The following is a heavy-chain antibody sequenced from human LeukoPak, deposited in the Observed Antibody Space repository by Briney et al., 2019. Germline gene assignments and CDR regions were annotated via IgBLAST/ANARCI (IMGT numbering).Heavy chain of an antibody. Sequence: GGSLRLSCEASEFDFSGFGMHWVRQAPGKGLEWVAFIRHNGNQKWYADSVKGRFTISRDNSKNTLYLQMNSLRPEDTAMYYCANGYCSAGSCCPFDYWGQGALITVSS. CDR3: ANGYCSAGSCCPFDY. D-gene: IGHD2-15*01. J-gene: IGHJ4*02. V-gene: IGHV3-30*02. CDR1: EFDFSGFG. CDR2: IRHNGNQK.